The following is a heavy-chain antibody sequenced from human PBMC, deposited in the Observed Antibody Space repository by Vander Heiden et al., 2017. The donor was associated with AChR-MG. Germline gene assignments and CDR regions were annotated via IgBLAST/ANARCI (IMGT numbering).Heavy chain of an antibody. CDR2: ISWNSGSI. D-gene: IGHD1-26*01. CDR1: GFTFDDYA. V-gene: IGHV3-9*01. J-gene: IGHJ5*02. CDR3: AKDGRGSYPT. Sequence: EVQLVESGGGLVQPGRSLRLSCAASGFTFDDYAMHWVRQAPGKGLEWVSGISWNSGSIGYADSVKGRFTISRDNAKNSLHLQMNSLRAEDTALYYCAKDGRGSYPTWGQGTLVTVSS.